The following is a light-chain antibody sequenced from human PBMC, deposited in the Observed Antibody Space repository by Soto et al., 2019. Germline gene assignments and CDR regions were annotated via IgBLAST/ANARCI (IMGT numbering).Light chain of an antibody. V-gene: IGKV3-15*01. Sequence: EVVLTQYPATLSLSPGDKVSLSCRANQTISNTLSWYQQKPGQAPRLLIYAASTRATGVSARFSGSGSGTEFTLTISSLQSEDFTIYYCQYYNNWLATLGGGTKVDIK. CDR3: QYYNNWLAT. CDR1: QTISNT. CDR2: AAS. J-gene: IGKJ4*01.